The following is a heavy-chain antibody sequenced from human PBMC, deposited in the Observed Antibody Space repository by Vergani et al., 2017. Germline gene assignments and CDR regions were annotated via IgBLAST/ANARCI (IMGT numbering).Heavy chain of an antibody. CDR3: ASARIAAAGLGYYGMDV. CDR2: IYPGDSDT. J-gene: IGHJ6*02. CDR1: GYSFTSYW. V-gene: IGHV5-51*01. D-gene: IGHD6-13*01. Sequence: EVQLVQSGAEVKKPGESLQISCKGSGYSFTSYWIGWVRQMPGKGLEWMGSIYPGDSDTRYSPSFQGQVTISADKSISTAYLQWSSLKASDTAMYYCASARIAAAGLGYYGMDVWGQGTTVTVSS.